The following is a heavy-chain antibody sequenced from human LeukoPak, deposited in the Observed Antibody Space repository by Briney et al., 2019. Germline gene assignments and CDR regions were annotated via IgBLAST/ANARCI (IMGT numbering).Heavy chain of an antibody. J-gene: IGHJ4*02. CDR2: INHSGST. CDR1: GGSFSGYY. D-gene: IGHD3-10*01. Sequence: SETLSLTCAVSGGSFSGYYWSWIRQPPGKGPEWIGEINHSGSTNYNPSLKSRVTISVDTSKNQFSLKLSSVTAADTAVYYCARMRHYYGSGSYFRRTDNEFDYWGQGTLVTVSS. V-gene: IGHV4-34*01. CDR3: ARMRHYYGSGSYFRRTDNEFDY.